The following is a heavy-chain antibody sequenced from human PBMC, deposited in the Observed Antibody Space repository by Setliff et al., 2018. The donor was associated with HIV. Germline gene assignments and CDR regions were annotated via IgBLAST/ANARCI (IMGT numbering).Heavy chain of an antibody. V-gene: IGHV4-4*09. Sequence: PSETLSLTCTVSGVSITSHYWNWIRQSPGKGLEWIGFGHHSGHTRQNPSLASRVTISVDMSKNQFSLKLNSLSAADTAVYYCARWESAQKAFNPWGHGTMVTFSS. J-gene: IGHJ3*01. D-gene: IGHD1-26*01. CDR2: GHHSGHT. CDR1: GVSITSHY. CDR3: ARWESAQKAFNP.